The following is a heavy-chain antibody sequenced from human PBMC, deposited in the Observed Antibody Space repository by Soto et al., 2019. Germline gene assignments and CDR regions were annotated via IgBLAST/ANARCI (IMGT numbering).Heavy chain of an antibody. D-gene: IGHD1-1*01. Sequence: QVQLVESGGGVVQPGRSLRLSCAASGFTFSSYGMHWVRQAPGKGLEWVAVISYDGSNKYYADSVKGRFTISRDNSKNTLYLQMNSLRAEDTAVYYCAKLLTPAWLERGGHNAFDLWGQGTMVTVSS. J-gene: IGHJ3*01. V-gene: IGHV3-30*18. CDR1: GFTFSSYG. CDR3: AKLLTPAWLERGGHNAFDL. CDR2: ISYDGSNK.